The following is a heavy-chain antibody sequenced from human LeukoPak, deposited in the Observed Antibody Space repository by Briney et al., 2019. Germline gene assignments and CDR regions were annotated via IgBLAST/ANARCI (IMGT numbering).Heavy chain of an antibody. CDR2: IYYSGSS. Sequence: SETVSLTCTLSGGSISSSSYYCGWIRQPPGKGLEVIGSIYYSGSSYYNPSLKSRITISVNTSKNQFSLKLSPVTGADTAVYYCARDYGDYNWFDPWGQGTLLAAFS. CDR1: GGSISSSSYY. D-gene: IGHD4-17*01. V-gene: IGHV4-39*01. J-gene: IGHJ5*02. CDR3: ARDYGDYNWFDP.